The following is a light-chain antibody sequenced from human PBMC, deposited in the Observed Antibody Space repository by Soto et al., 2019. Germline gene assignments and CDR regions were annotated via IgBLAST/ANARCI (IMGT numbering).Light chain of an antibody. CDR1: QSVSSSY. CDR3: QQYGSSPLT. CDR2: GAS. Sequence: EIVLTQSPGTLSLSPGERATLSCRASQSVSSSYLAWYQQKPGQAPRLLFYGASSRAIGIPDRCSGSGSGSDFALTISRLEPEDFEVYYCQQYGSSPLTFGGGTKVEIK. V-gene: IGKV3-20*01. J-gene: IGKJ4*01.